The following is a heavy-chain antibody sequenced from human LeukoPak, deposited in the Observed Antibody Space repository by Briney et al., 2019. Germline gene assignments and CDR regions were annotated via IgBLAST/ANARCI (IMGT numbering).Heavy chain of an antibody. CDR1: GGSISSYY. V-gene: IGHV4-59*01. CDR3: ARGNWNYASFWFDP. J-gene: IGHJ5*02. D-gene: IGHD1-7*01. Sequence: SETLSLTCTVPGGSISSYYWSWIRQPPGKGLEWIGYISYSRSTNYNPSLKSRVSISVETSKNQFSLKLSSVTAADTAVYYCARGNWNYASFWFDPWGQGTLVTVSS. CDR2: ISYSRST.